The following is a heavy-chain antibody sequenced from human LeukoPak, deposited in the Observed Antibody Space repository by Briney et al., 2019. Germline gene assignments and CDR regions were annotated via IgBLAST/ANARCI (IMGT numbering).Heavy chain of an antibody. D-gene: IGHD6-19*01. J-gene: IGHJ4*02. CDR3: ARGEYSSGWYKGGRFDY. CDR1: GFTFSSYG. V-gene: IGHV3-30*19. CDR2: ISYDGSNK. Sequence: GGSLRLSCAASGFTFSSYGMHWVRQAPGKGLEWVAVISYDGSNKYYADSVKGRFTISRDNSKNTLYLQMNSLRAEDTAVYYCARGEYSSGWYKGGRFDYWGQGTLVTVSS.